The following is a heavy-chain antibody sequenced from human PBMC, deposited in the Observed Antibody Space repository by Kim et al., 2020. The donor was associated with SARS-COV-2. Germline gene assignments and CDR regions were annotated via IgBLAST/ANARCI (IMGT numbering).Heavy chain of an antibody. Sequence: GGSLRLSCAASGFTFSSHSMNWVRQAPGKGLEWLSFISSNSRSMYYADSVKGLFTISSDNAKNSLYLQMNILRDEDTAVYYCARSHSAYPRGADAFYIWG. CDR2: ISSNSRSM. CDR3: ARSHSAYPRGADAFYI. D-gene: IGHD1-26*01. CDR1: GFTFSSHS. V-gene: IGHV3-21*04. J-gene: IGHJ3*02.